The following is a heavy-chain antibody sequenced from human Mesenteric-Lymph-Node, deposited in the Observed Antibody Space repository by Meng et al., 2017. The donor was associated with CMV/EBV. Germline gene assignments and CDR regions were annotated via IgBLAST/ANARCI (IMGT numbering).Heavy chain of an antibody. V-gene: IGHV1-18*01. Sequence: ASVKVSCKASGYTFTDHGISWVRQAPGQGPEWMGDISAYNGKPNYSQKFQDRITMTPDTSTSTAYMELRSLRSDDTAVYYCARGGFGSRRGPASAAFDYWGQGTLVTVSS. CDR2: ISAYNGKP. D-gene: IGHD5-18*01. CDR3: ARGGFGSRRGPASAAFDY. J-gene: IGHJ4*02. CDR1: GYTFTDHG.